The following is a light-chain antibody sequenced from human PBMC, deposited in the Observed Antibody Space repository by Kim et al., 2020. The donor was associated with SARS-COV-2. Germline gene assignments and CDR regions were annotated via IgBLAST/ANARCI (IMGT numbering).Light chain of an antibody. V-gene: IGKV3-11*01. CDR2: DAS. Sequence: EIVLTQSPATLSLSPGERATLSCRASQSVSSYLAWYQQKPGQAPSLLIYDASNRATGIPARFSGSGSGTDFTLTISSLDPEDFAVYYCQQRSNWPLTFGGGTKVDIK. CDR1: QSVSSY. J-gene: IGKJ4*01. CDR3: QQRSNWPLT.